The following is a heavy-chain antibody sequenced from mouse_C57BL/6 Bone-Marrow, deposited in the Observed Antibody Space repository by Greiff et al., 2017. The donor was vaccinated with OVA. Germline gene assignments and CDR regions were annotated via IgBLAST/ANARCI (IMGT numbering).Heavy chain of an antibody. V-gene: IGHV1-26*01. D-gene: IGHD1-1*01. CDR1: GYTFTDYY. CDR2: INPNNGGT. CDR3: ARGHYYGSRAMDY. J-gene: IGHJ4*01. Sequence: VQLQQSGPELVKPGASVKISCKASGYTFTDYYMNWVKQSHGKSLEWIGDINPNNGGTSYNQKFKGKATLTVDKSSSTAYMELRSLTSEDSAVYYCARGHYYGSRAMDYWGQGTSVTVSS.